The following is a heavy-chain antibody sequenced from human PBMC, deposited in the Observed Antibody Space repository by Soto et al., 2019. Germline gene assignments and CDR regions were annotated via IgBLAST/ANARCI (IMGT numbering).Heavy chain of an antibody. V-gene: IGHV3-74*01. CDR2: INGDGSDT. CDR1: GFTFTWHW. D-gene: IGHD1-1*01. Sequence: GGSLRLSCEASGFTFTWHWMQWVRQGPGKGLVWVSRINGDGSDTTYADSVKGRFTISRDNARNTLYLQMNSLTADDTAVYYCATTRLEPTDQFDSWGQGALVTVSS. J-gene: IGHJ4*02. CDR3: ATTRLEPTDQFDS.